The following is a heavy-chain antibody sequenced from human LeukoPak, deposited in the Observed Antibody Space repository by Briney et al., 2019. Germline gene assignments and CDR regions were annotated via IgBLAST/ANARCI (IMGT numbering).Heavy chain of an antibody. Sequence: KPSETLSLTCAVYGGSFSGYYWSWIRQPPGKGLEWIGEINHSGSTNYNPSLKSRVTISVDTSKNQFSLKLSPVTAADTAVYYCARGLDVVAVAGLYYFDYWGQGTLVTVSS. CDR3: ARGLDVVAVAGLYYFDY. V-gene: IGHV4-34*01. CDR2: INHSGST. D-gene: IGHD6-19*01. J-gene: IGHJ4*02. CDR1: GGSFSGYY.